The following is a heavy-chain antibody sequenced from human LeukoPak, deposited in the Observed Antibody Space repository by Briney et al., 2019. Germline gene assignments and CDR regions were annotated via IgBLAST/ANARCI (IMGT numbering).Heavy chain of an antibody. CDR2: IWYDGSNE. Sequence: GGSLRLSCAASGFMFRSYGMHWVRQAPGKGLEWVAVIWYDGSNEYYTDSVKGRFTISRDNSNNTLYLQMNSLRVEDTAVYYCARGHVRGYSYGFGYWGQGSLVTVSS. CDR1: GFMFRSYG. J-gene: IGHJ4*02. CDR3: ARGHVRGYSYGFGY. D-gene: IGHD5-18*01. V-gene: IGHV3-33*08.